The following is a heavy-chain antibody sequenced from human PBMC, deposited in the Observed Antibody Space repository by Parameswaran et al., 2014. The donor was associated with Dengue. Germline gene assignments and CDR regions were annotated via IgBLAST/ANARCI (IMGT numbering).Heavy chain of an antibody. CDR3: ARGVRYYGSGSYYPKDNWFDP. V-gene: IGHV1-69*01. CDR2: IIPIFGTA. Sequence: WVRQAPGQGLEWMGGIIPIFGTANYAQKFQGRVTITADESTSTAYMELSSLRSEDTAVYYCARGVRYYGSGSYYPKDNWFDPWGQGTLGTVSS. D-gene: IGHD3-10*01. J-gene: IGHJ5*02.